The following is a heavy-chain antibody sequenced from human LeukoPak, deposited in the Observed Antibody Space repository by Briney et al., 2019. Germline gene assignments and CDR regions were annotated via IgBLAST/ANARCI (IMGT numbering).Heavy chain of an antibody. CDR3: ARERFGDYINWFDP. CDR2: ILRGGST. V-gene: IGHV3-53*01. J-gene: IGHJ5*02. Sequence: GGSLRLSCAASGFTLNSNYVVWVRQAPGKGLEWVSVILRGGSTSYAESVKGRFTISRDTSKNTVYLQLNSLRVEDTAVYYCARERFGDYINWFDPWGEGTLVSVSS. D-gene: IGHD4-17*01. CDR1: GFTLNSNY.